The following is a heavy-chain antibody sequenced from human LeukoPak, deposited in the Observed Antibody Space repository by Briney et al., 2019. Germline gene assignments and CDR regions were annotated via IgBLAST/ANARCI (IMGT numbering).Heavy chain of an antibody. V-gene: IGHV4-59*01. Sequence: PSETLSLTCTVSGGSISSYYWSWIRQPPGKGLEWIGYIYYSGSTNYNPSLKSRVTISVDTSKNQFSLKLSSVTAADTAVYYCARTNGYPNYYFDYWGQGTLVTVSS. CDR1: GGSISSYY. CDR3: ARTNGYPNYYFDY. J-gene: IGHJ4*02. CDR2: IYYSGST. D-gene: IGHD1-1*01.